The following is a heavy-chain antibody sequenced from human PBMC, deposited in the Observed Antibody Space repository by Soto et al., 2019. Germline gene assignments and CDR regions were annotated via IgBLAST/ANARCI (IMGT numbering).Heavy chain of an antibody. CDR2: ISAYNGNT. CDR3: ARDRDIEVVAATTFDY. J-gene: IGHJ4*02. Sequence: ASVKVSCKASGYTFTSYGISWVRQAPGQGLEWMGWISAYNGNTNYAQKLQGRVTMTTDTPTSTAYMELRSLRSDDTAVYYCARDRDIEVVAATTFDYWGQGTLVTVSS. CDR1: GYTFTSYG. D-gene: IGHD2-15*01. V-gene: IGHV1-18*04.